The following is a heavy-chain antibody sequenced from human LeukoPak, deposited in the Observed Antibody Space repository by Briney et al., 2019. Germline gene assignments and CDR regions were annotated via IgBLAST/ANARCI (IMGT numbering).Heavy chain of an antibody. J-gene: IGHJ4*02. CDR3: ASCRSGAPYYFDY. Sequence: PGGSLRLSCAASGFTFSSYWMSWVRQAPGKGLEWVANIKQDGSEKYYVDSVKGRFTISRDNAKNSLYLQMNSLRAEDTAVYYCASCRSGAPYYFDYWGQGTLVTVSS. CDR1: GFTFSSYW. D-gene: IGHD2-15*01. V-gene: IGHV3-7*01. CDR2: IKQDGSEK.